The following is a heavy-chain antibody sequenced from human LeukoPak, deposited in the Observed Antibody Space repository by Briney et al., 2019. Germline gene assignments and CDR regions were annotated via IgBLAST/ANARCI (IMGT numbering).Heavy chain of an antibody. V-gene: IGHV3-53*01. Sequence: QSGGSLRLSCAASGFTFSNFVMSWVRQAPGKGLEWVSVIYSGGSTYYADSVKGRFTISRDNSKNTLYLQMNSLRAEDTAVYYCARLWFGDPYYFDYWGQGTLVTVSS. CDR2: IYSGGST. D-gene: IGHD3-10*01. CDR1: GFTFSNFV. CDR3: ARLWFGDPYYFDY. J-gene: IGHJ4*02.